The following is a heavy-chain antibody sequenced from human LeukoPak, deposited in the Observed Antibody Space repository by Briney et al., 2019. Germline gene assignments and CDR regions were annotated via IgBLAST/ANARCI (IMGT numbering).Heavy chain of an antibody. V-gene: IGHV4-39*01. CDR3: ARTSTVTTTPFDY. CDR2: IYYSGST. J-gene: IGHJ4*02. D-gene: IGHD4-17*01. CDR1: GGSISSSSYY. Sequence: SETLSLTCTVSGGSISSSSYYWGWIRQPPGKGLEWIGSIYYSGSTYYNPSLKSRVTISVDTSKNQFSLKLSSVTAADTAVYYCARTSTVTTTPFDYWGQGTLVTVSS.